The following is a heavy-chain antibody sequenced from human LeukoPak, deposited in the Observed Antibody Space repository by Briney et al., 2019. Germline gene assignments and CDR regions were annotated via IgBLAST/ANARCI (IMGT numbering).Heavy chain of an antibody. J-gene: IGHJ4*02. Sequence: PGGSLRLSCAASGFTVSSNYMSWVRQAPGKGLEWVSVIYSGGSTYYADSVKGRFTISRDNSKNTLYLQMNSLRAEDTAVYYCARVRGGNYFDDWGQGTLVTVSS. CDR1: GFTVSSNY. CDR2: IYSGGST. D-gene: IGHD3-16*01. CDR3: ARVRGGNYFDD. V-gene: IGHV3-53*01.